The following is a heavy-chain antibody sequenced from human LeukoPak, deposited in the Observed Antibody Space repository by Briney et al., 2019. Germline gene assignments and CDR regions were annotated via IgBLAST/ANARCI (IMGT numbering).Heavy chain of an antibody. CDR3: ARASQDIVVVVASGDYYYYYYMDV. CDR2: MNPNSGNT. V-gene: IGHV1-8*01. D-gene: IGHD2-15*01. CDR1: GYTFTSHD. Sequence: ASVKVSCKASGYTFTSHDINWVRQATGQGLEWMGWMNPNSGNTGYAQKFQGRVTMTRNTSISTAYMELSSLRSEDTAVYYCARASQDIVVVVASGDYYYYYYMDVWGKGTTVTISS. J-gene: IGHJ6*03.